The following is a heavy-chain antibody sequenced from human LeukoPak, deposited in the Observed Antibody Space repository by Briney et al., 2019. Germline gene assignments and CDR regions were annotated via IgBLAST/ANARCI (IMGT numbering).Heavy chain of an antibody. D-gene: IGHD5-18*01. CDR2: IRYDGGNK. CDR3: AKFGRVYVDAATIDY. J-gene: IGHJ4*02. Sequence: PGGSLRLSCAASGVTFSSYGMHWVRQAPGKGQEWVAFIRYDGGNKYYTDSVKGRFSISRDNSKNTLYLQMSSLRTEDTAVYYCAKFGRVYVDAATIDYWGQGTLVTVSS. V-gene: IGHV3-30*02. CDR1: GVTFSSYG.